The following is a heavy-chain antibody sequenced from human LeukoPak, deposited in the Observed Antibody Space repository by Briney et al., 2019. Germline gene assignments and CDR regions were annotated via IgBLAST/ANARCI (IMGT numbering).Heavy chain of an antibody. J-gene: IGHJ3*02. V-gene: IGHV4-59*08. CDR1: GGSFSGYY. CDR3: AIGTYCSGGSCYSWSPDAFDI. D-gene: IGHD2-15*01. CDR2: LYFSGST. Sequence: SETLSLTCAVYGGSFSGYYWSWIRQPPGKGLEWIGYLYFSGSTSYNPSLKSRVTISVDTSKNQLSLKLSSVTAADTAVYYCAIGTYCSGGSCYSWSPDAFDIWGQGTMVTVSS.